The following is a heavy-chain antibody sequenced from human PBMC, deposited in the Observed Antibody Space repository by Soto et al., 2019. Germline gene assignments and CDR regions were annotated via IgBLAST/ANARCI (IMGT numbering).Heavy chain of an antibody. V-gene: IGHV6-1*01. CDR2: TYYRSKWYY. D-gene: IGHD5-18*01. CDR3: ARDPGYSLDY. J-gene: IGHJ4*02. CDR1: GDSVSIKSAA. Sequence: SQTLSLTCAISGDSVSIKSAAWNWIRQSPSRGLEWLGRTYYRSKWYYDYADSVKSRITINSDTSKNQFSLQLNSVTPEYTAVYYCARDPGYSLDYWGQGTLVTVSS.